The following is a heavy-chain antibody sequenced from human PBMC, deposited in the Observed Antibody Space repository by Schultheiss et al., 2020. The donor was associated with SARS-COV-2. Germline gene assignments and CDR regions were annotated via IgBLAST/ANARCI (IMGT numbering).Heavy chain of an antibody. D-gene: IGHD3-10*01. V-gene: IGHV4-34*01. CDR3: ARDGSRSGGWFDP. Sequence: GSLRLSCAVYGGSFSGYYWSWIRQPPGKGLEWIGEINHSGSTNYNPSLKSRVTISVDTSKNQFSLKLSSVTAADTAVYYCARDGSRSGGWFDPWGQGTLVTVSS. CDR2: INHSGST. J-gene: IGHJ5*02. CDR1: GGSFSGYY.